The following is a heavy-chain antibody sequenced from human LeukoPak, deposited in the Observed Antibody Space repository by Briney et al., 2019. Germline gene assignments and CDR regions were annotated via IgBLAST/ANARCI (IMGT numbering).Heavy chain of an antibody. Sequence: GESLKISCKGSGYSVTSHWIGWVRQMPGKGLEWMGIILPGDSDTRYSPSFQGQVTISVDKSISTAYLQWSSLRASDTAIYYCARQNYDSMTGPNWFDPWGQGTLVTVSS. CDR2: ILPGDSDT. CDR3: ARQNYDSMTGPNWFDP. D-gene: IGHD3-9*01. J-gene: IGHJ5*02. CDR1: GYSVTSHW. V-gene: IGHV5-51*01.